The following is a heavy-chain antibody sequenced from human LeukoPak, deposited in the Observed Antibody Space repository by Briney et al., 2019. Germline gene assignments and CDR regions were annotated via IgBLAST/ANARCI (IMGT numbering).Heavy chain of an antibody. V-gene: IGHV3-23*01. J-gene: IGHJ3*01. CDR1: GFTFTSYA. CDR2: ISGSGVST. Sequence: PGGSLRLSCAASGFTFTSYAMSWVRQAPGKGLEWVSAISGSGVSTYYADSVKGRFTISRDNSKNMLYLQLNSLRADDTAMYYCARNLGPFDVRGHGTMVTVSS. CDR3: ARNLGPFDV. D-gene: IGHD3-16*01.